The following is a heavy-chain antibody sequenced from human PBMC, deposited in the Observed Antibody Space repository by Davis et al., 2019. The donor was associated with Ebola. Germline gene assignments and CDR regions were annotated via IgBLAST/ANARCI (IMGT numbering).Heavy chain of an antibody. CDR1: GGSISSYY. V-gene: IGHV4-4*07. J-gene: IGHJ4*02. D-gene: IGHD1-26*01. Sequence: PSGTLSLTCTVSGGSISSYYWSWIRQPAGKGLEWIGRIYTSGSTNYNPSLKSRVTMSVDTSKNQFSLKLSSVTAADTAVYYCAIVGATRGFDYWGQGTLVTVSS. CDR3: AIVGATRGFDY. CDR2: IYTSGST.